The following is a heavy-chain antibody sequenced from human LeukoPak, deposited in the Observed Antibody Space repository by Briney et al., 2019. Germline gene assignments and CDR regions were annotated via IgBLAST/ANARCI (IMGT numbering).Heavy chain of an antibody. J-gene: IGHJ4*02. D-gene: IGHD2-21*01. V-gene: IGHV4-34*01. CDR3: ARQPVVVIADPFDY. Sequence: SETLSLTCAVYGGSFSGYYWSWIRQPPGRGLEWIGEINHSGSTNYNPSLKSRVTISVDTSKNQFSLKLSPVTAADTAVYYCARQPVVVIADPFDYWGQGTLVTVSS. CDR2: INHSGST. CDR1: GGSFSGYY.